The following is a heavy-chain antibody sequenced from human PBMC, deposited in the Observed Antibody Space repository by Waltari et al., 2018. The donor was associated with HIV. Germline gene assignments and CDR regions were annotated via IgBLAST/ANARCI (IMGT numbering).Heavy chain of an antibody. V-gene: IGHV4-39*07. CDR3: ARGSGHSSGYFRPSGGATDY. CDR2: IYYSGST. CDR1: GGSISSSSYY. Sequence: QLQLQESGPGLVKPSETLSLTCTVSGGSISSSSYYWGWIRQPPGKGLEWIGSIYYSGSTYYNPSLKSRVTISVDTSKNQFSLKLSSVTAADTAVYYCARGSGHSSGYFRPSGGATDYWGQGTLVTVSS. D-gene: IGHD3-22*01. J-gene: IGHJ4*02.